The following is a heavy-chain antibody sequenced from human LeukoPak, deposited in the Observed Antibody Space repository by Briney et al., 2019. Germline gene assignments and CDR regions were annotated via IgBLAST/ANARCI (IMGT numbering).Heavy chain of an antibody. CDR1: GGSISSSSYY. J-gene: IGHJ4*02. CDR2: IYYSGST. Sequence: PSETLSLTCTVSGGSISSSSYYWGWIRQPPGKGLEWTGSIYYSGSTYYNPSLKSRVTISVDTSKNQFSLKLSSVTAADTAVYYCARLGDIRNFDHWGQGTLVTVSS. CDR3: ARLGDIRNFDH. D-gene: IGHD5-12*01. V-gene: IGHV4-39*01.